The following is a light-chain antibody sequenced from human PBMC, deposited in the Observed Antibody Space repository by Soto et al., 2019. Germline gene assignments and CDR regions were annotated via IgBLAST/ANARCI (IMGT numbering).Light chain of an antibody. CDR1: QSVATN. Sequence: EIGMTHSPDTLSVSPGARATLSCRASQSVATNLAWYQQKPGQPPRLLIYGASTRATGIPARFSGSGSGTEFTLTISSLQSVDFAVYSCQQYNNWPWTFGQGTKADI. CDR3: QQYNNWPWT. V-gene: IGKV3-15*01. J-gene: IGKJ1*01. CDR2: GAS.